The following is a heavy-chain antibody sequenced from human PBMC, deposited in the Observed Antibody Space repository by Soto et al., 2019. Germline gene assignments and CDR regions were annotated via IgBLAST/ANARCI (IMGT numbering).Heavy chain of an antibody. CDR2: IIPIFGTA. CDR1: GGTFSSSA. D-gene: IGHD2-2*02. CDR3: AREFISGEPAAIAYYYYGMDV. V-gene: IGHV1-69*13. J-gene: IGHJ6*02. Sequence: SVKVSCKASGGTFSSSAISLVRQAPGQGLEWMGGIIPIFGTANYAQKFQGRVTITADESTSTAYMELSSLRSEDTAVYFCAREFISGEPAAIAYYYYGMDVWGQGTTVTVSS.